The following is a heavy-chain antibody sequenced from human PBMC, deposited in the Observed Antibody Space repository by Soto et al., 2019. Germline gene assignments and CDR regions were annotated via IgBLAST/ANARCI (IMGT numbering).Heavy chain of an antibody. CDR2: ISGSGGST. CDR1: GFTFSSYA. J-gene: IGHJ6*02. CDR3: AKDDTMVRGVIFNGDYYYGMDV. V-gene: IGHV3-23*01. D-gene: IGHD3-10*01. Sequence: GGSLRLSCAASGFTFSSYAMSWVRQAPGKGLEWVSAISGSGGSTYYADSVKGRFTISRDNSKNTLYLQMNSLRAEDTAVYYCAKDDTMVRGVIFNGDYYYGMDVWGQGTTVTVS.